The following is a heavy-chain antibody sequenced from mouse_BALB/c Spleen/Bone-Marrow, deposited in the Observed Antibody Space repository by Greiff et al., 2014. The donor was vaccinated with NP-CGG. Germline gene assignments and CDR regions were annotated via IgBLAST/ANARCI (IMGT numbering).Heavy chain of an antibody. J-gene: IGHJ2*01. Sequence: VQLKESGGDLVKPGGSLKLSCVASGFTFSSYGMSWVRQTPDKRLEWVATISSGGSSTYYPASEKCRVTASRDNAKSSLYVQMSSRNSEDTAMYYCTRRPLQANSYFDCWGQGTTLTVSS. CDR2: ISSGGSST. CDR3: TRRPLQANSYFDC. D-gene: IGHD3-2*02. CDR1: GFTFSSYG. V-gene: IGHV5-6*01.